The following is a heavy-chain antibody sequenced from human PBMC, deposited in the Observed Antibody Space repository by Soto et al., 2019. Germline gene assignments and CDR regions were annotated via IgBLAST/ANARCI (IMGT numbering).Heavy chain of an antibody. CDR2: IRKKANSYTT. J-gene: IGHJ4*02. Sequence: EVQVVESGGDSVQPGGSLRLSCAASGFTFSDHYMDWVRQAPGKGLEWVARIRKKANSYTTEYAASVRGRFTISRDDSKNSVYLQMNGLQTEETAVYYCARVKVVVPAAMDYWGQGTLVTVSS. CDR3: ARVKVVVPAAMDY. D-gene: IGHD2-2*01. CDR1: GFTFSDHY. V-gene: IGHV3-72*01.